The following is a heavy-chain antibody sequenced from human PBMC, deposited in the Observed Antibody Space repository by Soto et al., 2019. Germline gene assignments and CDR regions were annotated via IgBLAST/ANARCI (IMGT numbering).Heavy chain of an antibody. CDR3: ARETGLGGYSNVNHFDP. Sequence: PSETLSLTCSVSGVSVTSGGYYWSWIRQPPGKGLEWIGYMYFGGSSNYNPSLESRVAISVDTSKNQFSLRLTAVTAADTAMYYCARETGLGGYSNVNHFDPWGQGTLVTVSS. D-gene: IGHD4-4*01. V-gene: IGHV4-61*08. J-gene: IGHJ5*02. CDR1: GVSVTSGGYY. CDR2: MYFGGSS.